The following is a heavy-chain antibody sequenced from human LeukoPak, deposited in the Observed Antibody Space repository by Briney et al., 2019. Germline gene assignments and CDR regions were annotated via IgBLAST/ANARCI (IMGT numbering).Heavy chain of an antibody. CDR2: IYTSGTT. V-gene: IGHV3-53*01. CDR1: RLTVYSNY. CDR3: ARDRTPHTLWLDP. Sequence: GGSLRLSCAASRLTVYSNYMHWVRQAPGKGLEWVSVIYTSGTTNYADSVKGRFTISRDDSKNTLYLQMNNLTAEDTAMYYCARDRTPHTLWLDPWGQGTLVIVSS. J-gene: IGHJ5*02.